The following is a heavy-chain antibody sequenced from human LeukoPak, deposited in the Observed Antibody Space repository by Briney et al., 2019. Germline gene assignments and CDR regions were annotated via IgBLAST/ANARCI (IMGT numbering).Heavy chain of an antibody. V-gene: IGHV4-59*01. CDR2: IYYSGST. D-gene: IGHD6-25*01. Sequence: SETLSLTCTVSGGSISSYYWSWIRQPPGKGLEWIGYIYYSGSTNYNPSLKSRVTISVDTSKNQFSLKLNSVTAADTAVYYCARGGGLNYYYYYTDVWGKGTTVTVSS. J-gene: IGHJ6*03. CDR1: GGSISSYY. CDR3: ARGGGLNYYYYYTDV.